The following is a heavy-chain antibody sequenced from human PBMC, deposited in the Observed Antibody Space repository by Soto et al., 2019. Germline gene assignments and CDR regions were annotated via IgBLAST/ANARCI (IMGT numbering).Heavy chain of an antibody. J-gene: IGHJ6*02. CDR1: GYTFISYA. CDR2: INVGNGNT. V-gene: IGHV1-3*01. Sequence: ASVKVSFKASGYTFISYAVDWVRQAPGQRLEWMGWINVGNGNTKYSQKFQDRVTITRDTSANTGYMELSSLRSEDTAMYYCARDYGSGSPRGMDVWGQGTTVTV. CDR3: ARDYGSGSPRGMDV. D-gene: IGHD3-10*01.